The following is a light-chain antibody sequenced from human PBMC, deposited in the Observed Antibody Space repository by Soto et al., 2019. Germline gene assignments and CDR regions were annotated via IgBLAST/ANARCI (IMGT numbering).Light chain of an antibody. CDR1: QSVNGNY. J-gene: IGKJ2*01. CDR3: QQYGSSFRYT. CDR2: SAS. Sequence: EIVLTQSPGTLSLSPGERATLSCRASQSVNGNYLTWYQQKPGQAPRLLIYSASRRATGIPDRFSGSGSGTDFTLTISILEPEDFAVYYCQQYGSSFRYTFGQGTKLEIK. V-gene: IGKV3-20*01.